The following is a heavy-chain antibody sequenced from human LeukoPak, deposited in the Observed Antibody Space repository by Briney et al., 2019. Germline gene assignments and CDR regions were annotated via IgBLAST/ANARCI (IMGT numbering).Heavy chain of an antibody. D-gene: IGHD2-2*01. CDR3: ARDPGYCSSTSCYPDYFDY. Sequence: SVKVSCKASGGTFSSYAISWVRQAPGQGLEWMGGIIPIFGTANYAQKFQGRVTITADESTSTAYMELSSLRSEDTAVYYCARDPGYCSSTSCYPDYFDYWGQGTLVTVSS. V-gene: IGHV1-69*13. J-gene: IGHJ4*02. CDR2: IIPIFGTA. CDR1: GGTFSSYA.